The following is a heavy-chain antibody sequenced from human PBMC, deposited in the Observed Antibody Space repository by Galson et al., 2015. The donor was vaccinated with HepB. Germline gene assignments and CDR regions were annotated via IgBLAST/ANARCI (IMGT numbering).Heavy chain of an antibody. CDR1: GFNFNYYA. CDR2: ITNDGAGT. D-gene: IGHD3-9*01. V-gene: IGHV3-64D*08. Sequence: SLRLSCAASGFNFNYYAMHWVRQAPGRGLEYISGITNDGAGTNYADLVRGRFTISRDNSRKSPNLQMTSPRPDDTALYYCVKEDILSGFLVGSFHVWGQGTMVTVSS. J-gene: IGHJ3*01. CDR3: VKEDILSGFLVGSFHV.